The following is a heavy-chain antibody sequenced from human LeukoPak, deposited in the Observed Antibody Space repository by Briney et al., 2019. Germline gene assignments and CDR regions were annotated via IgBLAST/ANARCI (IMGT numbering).Heavy chain of an antibody. CDR3: AKDAHSSGWYFWFDP. J-gene: IGHJ5*02. CDR2: ISWNSGSI. Sequence: GGSLRLSCAASGFTFSSYSMNWVRQAPGKGLEWVSGISWNSGSIGYADSVKGRFTISRDNAKNSLYLQMNSLRAEDTALYYCAKDAHSSGWYFWFDPWGQGTLVTVSS. CDR1: GFTFSSYS. V-gene: IGHV3-9*01. D-gene: IGHD6-19*01.